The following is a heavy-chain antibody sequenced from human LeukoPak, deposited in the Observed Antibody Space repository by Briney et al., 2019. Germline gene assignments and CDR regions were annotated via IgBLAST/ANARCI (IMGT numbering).Heavy chain of an antibody. Sequence: GASVRVSCKASGYTFTGYYMHWVRQAPGQGVEWMGWINTNSGGTNYAQKFQGRVTMTRETSISTAYMELSRLRSDDTAVYYCARARIAVAGRGFSYWGQGTLVTVSS. D-gene: IGHD6-19*01. CDR2: INTNSGGT. V-gene: IGHV1-2*02. CDR3: ARARIAVAGRGFSY. CDR1: GYTFTGYY. J-gene: IGHJ4*02.